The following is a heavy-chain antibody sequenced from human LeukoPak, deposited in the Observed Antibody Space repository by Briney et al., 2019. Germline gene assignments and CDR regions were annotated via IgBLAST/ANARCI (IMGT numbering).Heavy chain of an antibody. CDR2: IYDSGST. CDR1: GASFSSTNYS. V-gene: IGHV4-39*07. J-gene: IGHJ4*02. D-gene: IGHD2-15*01. Sequence: SETLSLTCTVSGASFSSTNYSWGWIRQPPGKGLEWIGSIYDSGSTDYNPSLKSRLTMSVDTSKNQFSLNLTSVTAADTAVYYCARGDKPGQGFDYWGQGTLVTVSS. CDR3: ARGDKPGQGFDY.